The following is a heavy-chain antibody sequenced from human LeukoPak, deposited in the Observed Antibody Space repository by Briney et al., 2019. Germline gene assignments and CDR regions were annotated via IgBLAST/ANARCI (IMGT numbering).Heavy chain of an antibody. V-gene: IGHV4-31*03. D-gene: IGHD6-13*01. CDR2: IYYSGST. J-gene: IGHJ3*02. CDR3: ARLGSSSWYDAFDI. CDR1: GGSISSGGYY. Sequence: SETLSLTCTVSGGSISSGGYYWSWIRQHPGKGLEWIGYIYYSGSTYYNPSLKSRVTISVDTSKNQLSLKLSSVTAADTAVYYCARLGSSSWYDAFDIWGQGTMVTVSS.